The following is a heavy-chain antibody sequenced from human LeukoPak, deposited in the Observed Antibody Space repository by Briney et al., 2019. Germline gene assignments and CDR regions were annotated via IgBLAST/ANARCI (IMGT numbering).Heavy chain of an antibody. Sequence: ASVKVSCKASGYTFTSHYVHWVRQAPGQGLEWVGIINPSGGTTRYAQELQGRVTMTRDTSTSTVYMELSSLRSEDTAVYYCARDPSRDGYNYYIDFWGQGTLVTVSS. V-gene: IGHV1-46*04. D-gene: IGHD5-24*01. CDR1: GYTFTSHY. CDR2: INPSGGTT. J-gene: IGHJ4*02. CDR3: ARDPSRDGYNYYIDF.